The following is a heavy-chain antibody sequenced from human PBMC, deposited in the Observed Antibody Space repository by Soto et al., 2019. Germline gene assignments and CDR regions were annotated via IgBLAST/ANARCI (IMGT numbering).Heavy chain of an antibody. CDR3: AREAAAGTLDY. V-gene: IGHV1-18*01. J-gene: IGHJ4*02. Sequence: QVQLVQSGAEVKKPGASVKVSCKASGYTFTSYGISWVRQAPGQGLEWMGWISAYNGNTNPAQNLQGRVTVTTDTSTSTAYMELRSLIADDTAVYYCAREAAAGTLDYWGQGTLVTVSS. CDR2: ISAYNGNT. CDR1: GYTFTSYG. D-gene: IGHD6-13*01.